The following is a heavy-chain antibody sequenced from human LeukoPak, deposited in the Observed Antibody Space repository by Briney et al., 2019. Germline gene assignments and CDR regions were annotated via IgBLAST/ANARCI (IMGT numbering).Heavy chain of an antibody. V-gene: IGHV3-23*01. D-gene: IGHD4-17*01. CDR1: GFTFSGYA. CDR3: AKRDYGDYGIDY. J-gene: IGHJ4*02. CDR2: ISGSGGST. Sequence: GGSLRLSCAASGFTFSGYAMSWVGQAPGKGLEWVSAISGSGGSTYYADSVKGRFTISRDNSKNTLYLQMNSLRAEDTAVYYCAKRDYGDYGIDYWGQGTLVTVSS.